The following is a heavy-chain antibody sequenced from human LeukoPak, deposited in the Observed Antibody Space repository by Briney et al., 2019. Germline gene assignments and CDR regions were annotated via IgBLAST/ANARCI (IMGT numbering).Heavy chain of an antibody. Sequence: SETLSLTCAVYGGSFSGYYWGWIRQPPGKGLEWIGEINHSGSTNYNPSLKSRVTISVDTSKNQFSLKLSSVTAADTAVYYCATRIAAAGTKPYYFDYWGQGTLVTVSS. D-gene: IGHD6-13*01. CDR2: INHSGST. J-gene: IGHJ4*02. V-gene: IGHV4-34*01. CDR3: ATRIAAAGTKPYYFDY. CDR1: GGSFSGYY.